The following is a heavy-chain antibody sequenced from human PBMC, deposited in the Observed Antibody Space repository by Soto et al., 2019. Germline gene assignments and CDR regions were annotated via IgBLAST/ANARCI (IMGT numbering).Heavy chain of an antibody. D-gene: IGHD3-10*01. J-gene: IGHJ6*03. Sequence: ASVNVSCKASAGTFSSYTISWVRQAPGQGLEWMGRIIPIRGIANYAQKFQGRVPITADKSTSTAYMELSSLRSEDTAVYYCARVQWFGEPTVMDVWGKGTTVTVSS. CDR2: IIPIRGIA. CDR1: AGTFSSYT. V-gene: IGHV1-69*02. CDR3: ARVQWFGEPTVMDV.